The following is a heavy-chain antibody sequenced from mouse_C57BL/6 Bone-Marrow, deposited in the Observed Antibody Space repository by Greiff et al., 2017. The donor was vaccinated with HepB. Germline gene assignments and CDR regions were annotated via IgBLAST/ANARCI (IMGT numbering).Heavy chain of an antibody. Sequence: EVKLVESEGGLVQPGSSMKLSCTASGFTFSDYYMAWVRQVPEQGLEWVANINYDGSSTYYLDSLKSRFIISRDNARNILYLQRSSLTSEDTATYYCGRDVGYFDYWGQGTTLTVSS. J-gene: IGHJ2*01. CDR2: INYDGSST. V-gene: IGHV5-16*01. CDR3: GRDVGYFDY. CDR1: GFTFSDYY.